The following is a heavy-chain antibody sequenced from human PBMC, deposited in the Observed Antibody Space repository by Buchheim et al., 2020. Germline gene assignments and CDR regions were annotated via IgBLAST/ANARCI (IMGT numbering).Heavy chain of an antibody. Sequence: EVQLLESGGGLVQPGGSLRLSCAASGFTFSSYAMSWVRQAPGKGLEWVSAISGSGGSTYYADSVKGRFTISRDNSKNTVHLQMNSLRDEDTATYYCAKAPRYCSGSSCFFSHFDYWGQGTL. CDR2: ISGSGGST. J-gene: IGHJ4*02. CDR3: AKAPRYCSGSSCFFSHFDY. V-gene: IGHV3-23*01. CDR1: GFTFSSYA. D-gene: IGHD2-15*01.